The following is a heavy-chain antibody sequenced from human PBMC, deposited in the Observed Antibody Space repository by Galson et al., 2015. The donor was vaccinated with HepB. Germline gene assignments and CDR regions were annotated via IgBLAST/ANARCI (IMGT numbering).Heavy chain of an antibody. Sequence: SLRLSCAASDVTFRDSAVHWVRQASGKGLEWVGRIRNKANSYATTYSESVKGRFTISRDDSKNTAYLQMNSLKIEDTAVYYCWAEDFQNWGQGTLVTVSS. V-gene: IGHV3-73*01. CDR3: WAEDFQN. CDR2: IRNKANSYAT. CDR1: DVTFRDSA. J-gene: IGHJ1*01.